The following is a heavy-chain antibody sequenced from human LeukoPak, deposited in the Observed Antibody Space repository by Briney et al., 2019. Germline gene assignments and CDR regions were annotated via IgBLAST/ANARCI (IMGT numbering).Heavy chain of an antibody. J-gene: IGHJ6*02. Sequence: PGGSLRLSCAASGFTFSSYAMSWVRQAPGKGLEWVSAISGSGGSTYYADSVKGRSTISRDISKNTLYLQMNSLRAEDTAVYYCAKAPPSSYYYYYGMDVWGQGTTVTVS. V-gene: IGHV3-23*01. CDR1: GFTFSSYA. CDR2: ISGSGGST. CDR3: AKAPPSSYYYYYGMDV. D-gene: IGHD6-13*01.